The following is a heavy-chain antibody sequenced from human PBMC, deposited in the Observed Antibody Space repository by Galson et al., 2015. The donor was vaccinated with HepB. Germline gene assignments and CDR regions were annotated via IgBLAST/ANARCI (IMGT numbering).Heavy chain of an antibody. CDR2: FDYGRSN. CDR3: ATSHDSGYGPTAGY. J-gene: IGHJ4*02. CDR1: GGSISSYY. V-gene: IGHV4-59*08. Sequence: SETLSLTCTVSGGSISSYYWSWIRQPPGKGLEWIGYFDYGRSNNYNPSLKSRITISMDTSKNQFSLKLTSVTATDTAVYYCATSHDSGYGPTAGYWGQGTLVTVSS. D-gene: IGHD5-12*01.